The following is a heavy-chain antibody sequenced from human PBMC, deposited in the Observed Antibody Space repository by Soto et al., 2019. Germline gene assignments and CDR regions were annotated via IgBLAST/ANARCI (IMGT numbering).Heavy chain of an antibody. Sequence: EVQLVESGGGLAEPGGSLRLSCAGSGFTLSDAWMAWVRQAPGKGLEWVGRIKAKNAGATTDYATSVRGRLTISTDDSENTLYLQMNSLKTEDTSVYYCATEGGYSGSNFYGAYWGQGILVTVSS. V-gene: IGHV3-15*01. J-gene: IGHJ4*02. D-gene: IGHD1-26*01. CDR2: IKAKNAGATT. CDR3: ATEGGYSGSNFYGAY. CDR1: GFTLSDAW.